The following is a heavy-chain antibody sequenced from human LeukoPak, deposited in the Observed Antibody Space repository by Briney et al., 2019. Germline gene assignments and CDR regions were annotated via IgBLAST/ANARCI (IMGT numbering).Heavy chain of an antibody. CDR3: ARRLTQYDCFDP. V-gene: IGHV6-1*01. J-gene: IGHJ5*02. Sequence: SQTLSLTCAISGDSVSSNSVTWNWIRQSPSRGLEWLGRTYYRSTWYNDYAVSVRGRITVNPDTSKNQFSLHLNSVTAEDTAVYYCARRLTQYDCFDPWGQGILVTVSS. CDR1: GDSVSSNSVT. D-gene: IGHD2-2*01. CDR2: TYYRSTWYN.